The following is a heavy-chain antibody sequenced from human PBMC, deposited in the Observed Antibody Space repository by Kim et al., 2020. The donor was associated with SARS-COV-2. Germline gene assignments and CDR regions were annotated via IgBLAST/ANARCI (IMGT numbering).Heavy chain of an antibody. J-gene: IGHJ3*02. CDR1: GYTFTSYA. D-gene: IGHD3-3*01. Sequence: ASVKVSCKASGYTFTSYAMHWVRQAPGQRLEWMGWINAGNGNTKYSQKFQGRVTITRDTSASTAYMELSSLRSEDTAVYYCASTYYDFWSGYYLAFDIWGQGTMVTVSS. CDR2: INAGNGNT. CDR3: ASTYYDFWSGYYLAFDI. V-gene: IGHV1-3*01.